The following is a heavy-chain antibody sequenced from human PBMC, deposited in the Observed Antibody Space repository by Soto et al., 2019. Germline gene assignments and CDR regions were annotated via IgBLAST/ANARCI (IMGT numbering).Heavy chain of an antibody. CDR3: ARYSSSWYGYYYMDV. J-gene: IGHJ6*03. CDR2: IKQDGSEK. V-gene: IGHV3-7*01. CDR1: GFTFSSYW. Sequence: EVQLVESGGGLVQPGGSLRLSCAASGFTFSSYWMSWVRQAPGKGLEWVANIKQDGSEKYYVDSVKGRFTISRDNAKNSLYLQMNSLRAEDTAVYYCARYSSSWYGYYYMDVWGKGTTVTVSS. D-gene: IGHD6-13*01.